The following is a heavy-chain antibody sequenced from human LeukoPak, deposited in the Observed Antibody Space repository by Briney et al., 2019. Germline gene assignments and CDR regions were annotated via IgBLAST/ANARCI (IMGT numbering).Heavy chain of an antibody. CDR3: ARDDYGVGFDY. D-gene: IGHD4-17*01. V-gene: IGHV3-48*04. Sequence: PGGSLRLSCAASGFPLRSYGMSWVRQAPGKGLEWVSYISSSGSTIYYADSVKGRFTISRDNAKNSLYLQMNSLRAEDTAVYHCARDDYGVGFDYWGQGTLVTVSS. CDR1: GFPLRSYG. CDR2: ISSSGSTI. J-gene: IGHJ4*02.